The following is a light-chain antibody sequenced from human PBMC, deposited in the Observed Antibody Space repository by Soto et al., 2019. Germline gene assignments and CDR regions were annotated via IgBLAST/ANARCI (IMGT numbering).Light chain of an antibody. Sequence: QSVLTQPASLSGSPGQSITISCTGTSSDVGGHDYVSWYQQHPGKAPKLIIYEVRNRPSGVSNRFSGSKSGNTASLTISGLQAEDEADYYCSSYSSTTLVFGTGTKVTVL. V-gene: IGLV2-14*01. CDR3: SSYSSTTLV. J-gene: IGLJ1*01. CDR2: EVR. CDR1: SSDVGGHDY.